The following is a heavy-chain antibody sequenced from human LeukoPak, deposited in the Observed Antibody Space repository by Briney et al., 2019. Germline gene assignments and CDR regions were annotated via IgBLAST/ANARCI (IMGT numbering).Heavy chain of an antibody. CDR2: TYYRYRWCY. V-gene: IGHV6-1*01. CDR3: AREWDGRYFDY. D-gene: IGHD1-26*01. J-gene: IGHJ4*02. Sequence: SQTLSLTCAISGDSVSANRPVWHWIRQSPARGVEWKGRTYYRYRWCYDYPVSVKSRITINPTTSMNQYSLHLNSVTPEDTAVYYCAREWDGRYFDYWGQGTLVTVSS. CDR1: GDSVSANRPV.